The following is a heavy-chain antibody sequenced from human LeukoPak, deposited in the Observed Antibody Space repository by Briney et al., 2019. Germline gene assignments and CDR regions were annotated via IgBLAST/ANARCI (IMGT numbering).Heavy chain of an antibody. Sequence: APVKVSCKASGHTFTSYAMHWVRQAPGQRLEWMGWINAGNGNTKYSQKSQGRVTITRDTSASTAYMELSSLRSEDTAVYYCASADQQLVTSTFDYWAREPWSPSPQ. J-gene: IGHJ4*02. D-gene: IGHD6-13*01. CDR1: GHTFTSYA. V-gene: IGHV1-3*01. CDR3: ASADQQLVTSTFDY. CDR2: INAGNGNT.